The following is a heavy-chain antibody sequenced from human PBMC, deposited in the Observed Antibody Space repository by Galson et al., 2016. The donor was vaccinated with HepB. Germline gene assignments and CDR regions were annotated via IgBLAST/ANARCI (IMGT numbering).Heavy chain of an antibody. CDR3: ARLYGDVTLFDY. CDR2: IKPDGSGG. Sequence: SLRLSCAGSGLSLSPYAMSWGRQAPGKGLEWVANIKPDGSGGYFLDSLKGRFTVSRDNAKNSLYLQMNSLRVDDTAVYYCARLYGDVTLFDYWGQGTLVTVSS. D-gene: IGHD4-17*01. J-gene: IGHJ4*02. V-gene: IGHV3-7*03. CDR1: GLSLSPYA.